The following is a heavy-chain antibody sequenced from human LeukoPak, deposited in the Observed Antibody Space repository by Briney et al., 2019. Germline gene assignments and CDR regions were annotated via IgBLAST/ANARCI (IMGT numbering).Heavy chain of an antibody. V-gene: IGHV4-31*03. CDR3: ARDRLSSRAFDI. Sequence: SETLSLTCTVSGGSISSGGYYLSWIRQHPGKGLEWIGYIYYSGSTYYNPSLKSRVTISVDTSKNQFSLKLSSVTAADTAVYYCARDRLSSRAFDIWGQGTMVTVSS. CDR1: GGSISSGGYY. CDR2: IYYSGST. J-gene: IGHJ3*02.